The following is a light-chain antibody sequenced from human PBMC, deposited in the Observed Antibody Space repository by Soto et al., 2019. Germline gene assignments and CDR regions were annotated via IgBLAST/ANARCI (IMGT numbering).Light chain of an antibody. CDR3: MQGTHGPWT. V-gene: IGKV2-30*01. Sequence: DVVMTQSPLSLPVTLGQPASISCRSTQGLVYIDGNTYLNWFHQRPGQSPRRLLYMISKRDSGVPDRVSGSGSGTDFTLTIGRVEAGDVGVYYCMQGTHGPWTFGHGTKVEMK. CDR1: QGLVYIDGNTY. CDR2: MIS. J-gene: IGKJ1*01.